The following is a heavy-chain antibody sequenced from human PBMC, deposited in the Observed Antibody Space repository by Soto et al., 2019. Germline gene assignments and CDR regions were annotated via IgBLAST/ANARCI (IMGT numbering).Heavy chain of an antibody. J-gene: IGHJ5*01. D-gene: IGHD2-8*01. CDR3: ARLIGNSWLDS. Sequence: PSETLSLTCAVSGGSIASSDWWIWVRQSPGKGLEWIGEINHSGTTNYNPSLRSRLTVLVDKSNNQLSLQLNSVTPDDTAVYYCARLIGNSWLDSWGQGTLVTVSS. CDR1: GGSIASSDW. CDR2: INHSGTT. V-gene: IGHV4-4*02.